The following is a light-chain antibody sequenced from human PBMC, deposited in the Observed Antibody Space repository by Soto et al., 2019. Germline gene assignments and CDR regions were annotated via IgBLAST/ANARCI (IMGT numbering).Light chain of an antibody. J-gene: IGLJ1*01. V-gene: IGLV1-40*01. CDR3: QSYDSSLSGSRV. CDR2: HNS. CDR1: SSNIGAGYD. Sequence: QCVLTQPASVSGAAGQRVTISCTGSSSNIGAGYDVHWYQQLPGTAPKLLIYHNSNRPSGVPDRFSGSKSGTSASLAITGLQAEDEADYYCQSYDSSLSGSRVFGTGTKVTVL.